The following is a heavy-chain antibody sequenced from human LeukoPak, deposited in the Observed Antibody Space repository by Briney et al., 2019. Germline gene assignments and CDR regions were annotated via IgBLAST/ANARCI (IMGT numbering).Heavy chain of an antibody. J-gene: IGHJ4*02. D-gene: IGHD4-17*01. V-gene: IGHV4-61*02. Sequence: PSETLSLTCTVSGGSISSGSYYWSWIRQPAGTGLEWIGRIYTSGSTNYNPSLKSRVTISVDTSKNQFSLKLSSVTAADTAVYYCARTQKSYGANDYWGQGTLVTVSS. CDR1: GGSISSGSYY. CDR3: ARTQKSYGANDY. CDR2: IYTSGST.